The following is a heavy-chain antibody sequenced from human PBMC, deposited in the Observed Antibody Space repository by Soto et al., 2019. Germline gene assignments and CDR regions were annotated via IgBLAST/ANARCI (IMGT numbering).Heavy chain of an antibody. CDR2: ISYDGSNK. Sequence: GGSLRLSCAASGFTFSSYGMHWVRQAPGKGLEWVAVISYDGSNKYYADSVKGRFTISRDNSKNTLYLQMNSLRAEDTAVYYCAKSRGYGHYFDYWGQGTLVTVSS. CDR3: AKSRGYGHYFDY. D-gene: IGHD5-12*01. V-gene: IGHV3-30*18. CDR1: GFTFSSYG. J-gene: IGHJ4*02.